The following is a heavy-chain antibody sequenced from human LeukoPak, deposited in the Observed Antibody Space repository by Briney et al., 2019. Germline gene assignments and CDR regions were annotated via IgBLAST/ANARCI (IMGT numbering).Heavy chain of an antibody. CDR2: ISSSSSTI. D-gene: IGHD3-22*01. CDR1: GFTFSSYS. CDR3: AGRRYYYDVSSYYYYMDV. Sequence: GGSLRLSCAASGFTFSSYSMNWVRQAPGKGLEWVSYISSSSSTIYYADSVKGRFTISRDSAKNSLYLQMNSLRAEDTAVYYCAGRRYYYDVSSYYYYMDVWGKGTTVTVSS. V-gene: IGHV3-48*01. J-gene: IGHJ6*03.